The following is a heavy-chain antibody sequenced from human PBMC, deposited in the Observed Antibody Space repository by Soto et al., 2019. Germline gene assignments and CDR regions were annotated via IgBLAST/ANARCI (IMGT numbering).Heavy chain of an antibody. V-gene: IGHV3-72*01. CDR1: GFTLSDHY. CDR3: ARWVSGSPDN. J-gene: IGHJ4*02. D-gene: IGHD1-26*01. Sequence: EVQLVESGGGLVQPGGSLRLSCAASGFTLSDHYMDWVRQAPGKGLEWVGRTKKKANRYTTEYAASVNGRFTISRDNSKNSLYLQMNSLKTEDTAVYYCARWVSGSPDNWGQGTLVTVSS. CDR2: TKKKANRYTT.